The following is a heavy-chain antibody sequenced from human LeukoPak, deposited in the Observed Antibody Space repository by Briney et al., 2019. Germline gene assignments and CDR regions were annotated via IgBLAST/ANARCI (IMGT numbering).Heavy chain of an antibody. CDR1: GGTFSSYA. CDR2: IIPIFGTA. CDR3: ARGDIVVVPAASSPHYYYYYGMDV. Sequence: SVKVSCKASGGTFSSYAISWVRQAPGQGLEWMGGIIPIFGTANYAQKFQGRVTMTRNTSISTAYMELSSLRSEDTAVYYCARGDIVVVPAASSPHYYYYYGMDVWGQGTTVTVSS. J-gene: IGHJ6*02. V-gene: IGHV1-69*05. D-gene: IGHD2-2*01.